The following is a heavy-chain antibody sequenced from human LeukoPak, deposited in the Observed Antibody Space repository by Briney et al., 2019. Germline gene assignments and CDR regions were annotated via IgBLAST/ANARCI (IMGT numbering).Heavy chain of an antibody. CDR1: GYSISSGYY. V-gene: IGHV4-38-2*02. D-gene: IGHD6-19*01. J-gene: IGHJ4*02. Sequence: PSETLSLTCTVSGYSISSGYYWGWIRPPPGKGLEWIGSIYHSGSTYYNPSLKSRVTISVDTSKNQFSLKLSSVTAADTAVYYCVAAAVAVDYWGQGTLVTVSS. CDR2: IYHSGST. CDR3: VAAAVAVDY.